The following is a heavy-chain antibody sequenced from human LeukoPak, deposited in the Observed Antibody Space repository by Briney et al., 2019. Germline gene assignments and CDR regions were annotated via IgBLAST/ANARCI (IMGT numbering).Heavy chain of an antibody. Sequence: GGSLRLSCAAFGFTFSSYWMTWVRQAPGKGLEWVANIKQDGSEKYYVDSVKGQFTISRDNAKNSLYLQMNSLRAEDTAVYYCARDDLDNGAFDIWGQGTMVTVSS. CDR2: IKQDGSEK. V-gene: IGHV3-7*01. CDR3: ARDDLDNGAFDI. D-gene: IGHD2-2*03. J-gene: IGHJ3*02. CDR1: GFTFSSYW.